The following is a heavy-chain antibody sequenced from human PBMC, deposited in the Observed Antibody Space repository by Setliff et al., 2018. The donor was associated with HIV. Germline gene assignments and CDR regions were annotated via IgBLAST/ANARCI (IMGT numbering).Heavy chain of an antibody. D-gene: IGHD2-15*01. CDR3: ATALGGYCSGGSCYPPFDS. Sequence: ASVKVSCKVSGYTLTELSMHWVRQAPGKGLEWMGGFDPEDGETIYAQKFQGRVTMTEDTSTDTAYMELSSLRSEDTAVYYCATALGGYCSGGSCYPPFDSWGQGTMVTVSS. J-gene: IGHJ3*02. CDR1: GYTLTELS. CDR2: FDPEDGET. V-gene: IGHV1-24*01.